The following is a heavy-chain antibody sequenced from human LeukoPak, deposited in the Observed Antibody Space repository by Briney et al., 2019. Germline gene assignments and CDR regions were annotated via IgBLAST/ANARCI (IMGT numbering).Heavy chain of an antibody. CDR2: IIPIFGTA. V-gene: IGHV1-69*06. Sequence: GASVTVSCKASGGTFSSYAISWVRQAPGQGLEWMGGIIPIFGTANYAQKFQGRVTITADKSTSTAYMELSSLRSEDTAVYYCARFNYRDYYYYYMDVWGKGTTVTVSS. J-gene: IGHJ6*03. D-gene: IGHD5-24*01. CDR1: GGTFSSYA. CDR3: ARFNYRDYYYYYMDV.